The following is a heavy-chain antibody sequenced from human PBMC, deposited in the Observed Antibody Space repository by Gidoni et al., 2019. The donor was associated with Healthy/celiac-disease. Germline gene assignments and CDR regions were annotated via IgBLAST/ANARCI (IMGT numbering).Heavy chain of an antibody. V-gene: IGHV5-51*01. CDR1: GYSLTSSW. D-gene: IGHD1-26*01. Sequence: EVQLVQSGAAVKKPGASLTISCKGSGYSLTSSWIGWVRQIPGKGLEWMGKIYPGDSDTRYSPAFQGQVTISADKAISTAYLQWSSLKASDTAMYYCARHAPSGSSPTGFDYWGQGTLVTVSS. CDR2: IYPGDSDT. CDR3: ARHAPSGSSPTGFDY. J-gene: IGHJ4*02.